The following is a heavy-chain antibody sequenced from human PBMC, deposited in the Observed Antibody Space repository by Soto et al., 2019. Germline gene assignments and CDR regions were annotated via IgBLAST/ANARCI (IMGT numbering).Heavy chain of an antibody. V-gene: IGHV4-59*01. J-gene: IGHJ6*02. CDR2: IYDSGNT. Sequence: PSETLSLTCTVSGGFISSNYWSWIRQSPGKGLEWIGNIYDSGNTKYNPSLKSRVIMSVDTSKNQFSLKLSSVTAADSAVYYCARANMIYGLGVSGPGTTVTVS. D-gene: IGHD3-16*01. CDR1: GGFISSNY. CDR3: ARANMIYGLGV.